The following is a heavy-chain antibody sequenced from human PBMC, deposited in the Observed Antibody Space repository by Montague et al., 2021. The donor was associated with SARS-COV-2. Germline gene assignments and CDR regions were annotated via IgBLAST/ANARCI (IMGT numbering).Heavy chain of an antibody. Sequence: SETLFLTCTVSGGSISSFYWSWFRQPPGKGLEWIGYISDSGSTNYNPSLTSRVTMSADTSKNQFSLKVNSVTAADTAVYYCARHYSATLPAVYWGQGTLVTVSS. CDR3: ARHYSATLPAVY. CDR1: GGSISSFY. CDR2: ISDSGST. V-gene: IGHV4-59*08. J-gene: IGHJ4*02. D-gene: IGHD2-15*01.